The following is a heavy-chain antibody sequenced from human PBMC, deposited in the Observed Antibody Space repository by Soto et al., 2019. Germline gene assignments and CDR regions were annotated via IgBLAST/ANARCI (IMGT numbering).Heavy chain of an antibody. CDR3: AREMNCSSTSCPGYHYYGMDV. J-gene: IGHJ6*02. CDR2: INPNSGGT. V-gene: IGHV1-2*04. D-gene: IGHD2-2*01. CDR1: GYTFTGYY. Sequence: ASVKVSCKASGYTFTGYYMHWVRQAPGQGLEWMGWINPNSGGTNYAQKFQGWVTMTRDTSISTAYMELSRLRSDDTAVYYCAREMNCSSTSCPGYHYYGMDVWGQGTTVTVSS.